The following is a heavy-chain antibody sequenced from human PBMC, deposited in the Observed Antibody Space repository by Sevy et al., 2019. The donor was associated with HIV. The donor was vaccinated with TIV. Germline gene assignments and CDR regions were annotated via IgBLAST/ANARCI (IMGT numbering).Heavy chain of an antibody. Sequence: ASVKVSCKASGYTFTSYAMNWVRQAPGQGLEWMGWINTNTGNPTYAQGFTGRFVFSLDTSVSTAYLQISSLKAEDTGVYYCARVIRPDYYGSGSLMDVWGQGTTVTVSS. CDR1: GYTFTSYA. CDR2: INTNTGNP. V-gene: IGHV7-4-1*02. CDR3: ARVIRPDYYGSGSLMDV. J-gene: IGHJ6*02. D-gene: IGHD3-10*01.